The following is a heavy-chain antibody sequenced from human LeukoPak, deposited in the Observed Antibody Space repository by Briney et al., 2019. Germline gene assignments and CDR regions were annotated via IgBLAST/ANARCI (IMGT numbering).Heavy chain of an antibody. CDR1: GFTFSSYA. CDR3: AKDQRHERCIGICPSGIDY. Sequence: PGGSLRLSCAASGFTFSSYAMSWVRQAPGKGLEWVSAISGSGGSTYYADSVKGRFTISRDNSKDTLYLQMNSLRAEDTAVYYCAKDQRHERCIGICPSGIDYWGQGTLVTVSS. V-gene: IGHV3-23*01. J-gene: IGHJ4*02. CDR2: ISGSGGST. D-gene: IGHD5-24*01.